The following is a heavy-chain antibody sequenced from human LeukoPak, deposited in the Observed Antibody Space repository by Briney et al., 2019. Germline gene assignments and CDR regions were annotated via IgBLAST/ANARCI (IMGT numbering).Heavy chain of an antibody. CDR2: VRDGGGNT. D-gene: IGHD2-8*01. V-gene: IGHV3-30*03. CDR1: GFTFSNYA. CDR3: VRHRYRTLYYAY. J-gene: IGHJ4*02. Sequence: GGSLRLSCAASGFTFSNYAMNWVRQAPGKGLEWVAAVRDGGGNTYYADSVKGRFTISRDNSKNTLYLQTNSLRAEDRAVYYCVRHRYRTLYYAYSGQGTLVTAPS.